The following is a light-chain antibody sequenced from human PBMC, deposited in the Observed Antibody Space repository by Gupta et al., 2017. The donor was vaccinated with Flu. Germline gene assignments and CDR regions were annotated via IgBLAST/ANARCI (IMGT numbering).Light chain of an antibody. CDR1: SLRSYY. J-gene: IGLJ2*01. Sequence: CQGDSLRSYYASWYQQKPGQAPVLVIYGKDNRPSGIPDRFSGSSSGNTASLTITGAQAEDEADYYCNSRDSSGIHVVFGGGTKLTVL. CDR3: NSRDSSGIHVV. V-gene: IGLV3-19*01. CDR2: GKD.